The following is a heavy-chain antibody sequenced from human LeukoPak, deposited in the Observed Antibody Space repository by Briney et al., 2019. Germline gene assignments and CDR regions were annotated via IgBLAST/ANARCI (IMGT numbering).Heavy chain of an antibody. V-gene: IGHV1-3*01. J-gene: IGHJ4*02. CDR2: INAGSGNT. D-gene: IGHD3-22*01. Sequence: INAGSGNTKYSQKFQGRVTITRDTSASTAYMELSSLRSEDTAMYYCAMRKPYDSSGPFDYWGQGTLVTVSS. CDR3: AMRKPYDSSGPFDY.